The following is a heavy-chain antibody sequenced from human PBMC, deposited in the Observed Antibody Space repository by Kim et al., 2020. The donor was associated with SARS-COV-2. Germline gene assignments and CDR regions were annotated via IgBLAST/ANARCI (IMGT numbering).Heavy chain of an antibody. CDR3: ARLLYYYDSSGYYGDY. Sequence: GESLKISCKGSGYSFTSYWIGWVRQMPGKGLEWMGIIYPGDSDTRYSPSFQGQVTISADKSISTAYLQWSSLKASDTAMYYCARLLYYYDSSGYYGDYWGQGTLVTVSS. CDR2: IYPGDSDT. CDR1: GYSFTSYW. D-gene: IGHD3-22*01. J-gene: IGHJ4*02. V-gene: IGHV5-51*01.